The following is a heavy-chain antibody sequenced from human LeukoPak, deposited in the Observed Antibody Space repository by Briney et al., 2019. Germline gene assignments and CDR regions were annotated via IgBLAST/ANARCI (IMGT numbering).Heavy chain of an antibody. J-gene: IGHJ4*02. D-gene: IGHD2-15*01. V-gene: IGHV3-23*01. CDR1: GFTFSSYA. Sequence: GGSLRLSCAASGFTFSSYAMSWVRQAPGKGLEWVSAISGSGGSTYYADSVKGRFTISRDNSKNTLYLQMNSLRAEDTAVYYCAKDRGWTVVVAATVSDYWGQGTLVTVSS. CDR2: ISGSGGST. CDR3: AKDRGWTVVVAATVSDY.